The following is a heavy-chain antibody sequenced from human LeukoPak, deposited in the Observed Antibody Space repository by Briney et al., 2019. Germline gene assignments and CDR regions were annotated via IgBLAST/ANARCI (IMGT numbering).Heavy chain of an antibody. Sequence: GGSLRLSCAASGFNFNNNGMHWVRQAPGKGLEWVAYIRYHGSNINYADSVKGRFTISRDNSKDTLFLQMSSLRAEDTAVYYCAKVLTGYCGSTSCPFDSWGQGTLVTVSS. CDR2: IRYHGSNI. CDR1: GFNFNNNG. D-gene: IGHD2-2*01. V-gene: IGHV3-30*02. J-gene: IGHJ4*02. CDR3: AKVLTGYCGSTSCPFDS.